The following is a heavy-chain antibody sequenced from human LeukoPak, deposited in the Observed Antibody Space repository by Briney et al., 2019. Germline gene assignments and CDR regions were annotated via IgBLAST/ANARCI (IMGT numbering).Heavy chain of an antibody. CDR1: GFSFISYA. V-gene: IGHV3-30*02. Sequence: GGSLRLSRAASGFSFISYAMLWFRQAPGKGLEWVAFMRSDGSDIFYAESLKGRFTISRDNAKSTLFLQMHSLRAEDTAVYYCARDDYYFASENWGQGALVTVSS. CDR2: MRSDGSDI. J-gene: IGHJ4*02. CDR3: ARDDYYFASEN. D-gene: IGHD2/OR15-2a*01.